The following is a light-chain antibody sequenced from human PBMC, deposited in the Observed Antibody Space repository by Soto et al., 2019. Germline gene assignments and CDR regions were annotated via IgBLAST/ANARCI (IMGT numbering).Light chain of an antibody. CDR2: DAS. CDR3: QQRSNFLT. CDR1: QNVSSY. J-gene: IGKJ4*01. V-gene: IGKV3-11*01. Sequence: EIVLTQSPATLSLSPGERATLSCRASQNVSSYLAWYQQKTDQAPRLLIYDASNRATGIPAKLSGSGSGTDFTLTISSLEPEDFAVYYCQQRSNFLTFGGGTKV.